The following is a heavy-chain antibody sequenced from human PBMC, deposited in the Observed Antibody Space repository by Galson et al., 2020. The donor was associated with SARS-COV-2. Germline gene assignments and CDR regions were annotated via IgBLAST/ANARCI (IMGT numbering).Heavy chain of an antibody. CDR1: GGSFSGYF. J-gene: IGHJ4*02. CDR2: INHSGST. CDR3: ARGGGFAYDSGGYYRDY. V-gene: IGHV4-34*01. Sequence: SQTLSLTCAVYGGSFSGYFWSWIRQPPGKGLEWIGEINHSGSTNYNPALKSRVTISVDTSKNQFFLKLCSVTAADTAVYYCARGGGFAYDSGGYYRDYWGQGSLVTVSS. D-gene: IGHD3-22*01.